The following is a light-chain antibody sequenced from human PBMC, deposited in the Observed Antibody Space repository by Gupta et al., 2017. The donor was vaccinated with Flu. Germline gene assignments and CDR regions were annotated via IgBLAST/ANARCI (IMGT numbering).Light chain of an antibody. Sequence: DIVLTQSPATLSLSPGERATLSCRASQSVSSYLAWYQQKPGQAPRLLIYDASNRATGIPARFSGSGSGTDFTLTISSLEPEDFAVYYCQQRSNWRGALTFGGGTKVEIK. V-gene: IGKV3-11*01. CDR2: DAS. J-gene: IGKJ4*01. CDR1: QSVSSY. CDR3: QQRSNWRGALT.